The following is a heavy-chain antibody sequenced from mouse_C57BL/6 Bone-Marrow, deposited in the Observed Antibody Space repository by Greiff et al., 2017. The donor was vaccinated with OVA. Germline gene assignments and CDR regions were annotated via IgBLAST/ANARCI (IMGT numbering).Heavy chain of an antibody. CDR3: ARHKGFITTVVATSYFDY. V-gene: IGHV5-6*01. CDR1: GFTFSSYG. J-gene: IGHJ2*01. CDR2: ISSGGSYT. Sequence: EVHLVESGGDLVKPGGSLKLSCAASGFTFSSYGMSWVRQTPDKRLEWVATISSGGSYTYYPASVKGRFTISRDNAKNTLYLQMGSLKSEDTAMYYCARHKGFITTVVATSYFDYWGQGTTLTVSS. D-gene: IGHD1-1*01.